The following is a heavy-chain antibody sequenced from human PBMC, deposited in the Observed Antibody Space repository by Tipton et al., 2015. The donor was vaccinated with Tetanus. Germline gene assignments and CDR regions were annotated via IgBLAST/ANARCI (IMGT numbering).Heavy chain of an antibody. CDR3: ARFGTVFLRFGELSGYYSVDV. CDR2: IFDGGST. V-gene: IGHV4-30-4*08. Sequence: TLSLTCTVSGDSLRTGDRNWSWIRQPPGKGLEWIGHIFDGGSTYYNPSLKGRVTMSADTSKNQFSLKLRSVTVADTAVYYCARFGTVFLRFGELSGYYSVDVWGQGTTVTVSS. CDR1: GDSLRTGDRN. J-gene: IGHJ6*03. D-gene: IGHD3-10*01.